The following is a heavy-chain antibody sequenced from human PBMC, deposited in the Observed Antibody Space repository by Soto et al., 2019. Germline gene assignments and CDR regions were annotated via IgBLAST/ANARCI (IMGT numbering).Heavy chain of an antibody. D-gene: IGHD2-2*01. Sequence: SETLSLTCTVSGGSISIGDYYWSWILHPPGKGLEWIGYIYYSGSTYYNPSLKSRVTISVDTSKNQFSLKLSSVTAADTAVYYCARDVVLVPSAISYYGMDVWGQGTTVTVSS. J-gene: IGHJ6*02. CDR2: IYYSGST. CDR1: GGSISIGDYY. V-gene: IGHV4-30-4*01. CDR3: ARDVVLVPSAISYYGMDV.